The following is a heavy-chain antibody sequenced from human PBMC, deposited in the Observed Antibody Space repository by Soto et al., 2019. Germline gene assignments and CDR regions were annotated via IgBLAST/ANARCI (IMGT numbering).Heavy chain of an antibody. Sequence: QVQLQESGPGLVKPSQTLSLTCTVSGGSISSGGYYWSWIRQHPGKGLEWIGYIYYSGSTYYNPSLKSRVTMSVDTLENQFSLRLSSVTAADTAVYYCARKDSGYGDYMDVWGKGTTVTVSS. CDR2: IYYSGST. CDR1: GGSISSGGYY. CDR3: ARKDSGYGDYMDV. V-gene: IGHV4-31*03. D-gene: IGHD5-12*01. J-gene: IGHJ6*03.